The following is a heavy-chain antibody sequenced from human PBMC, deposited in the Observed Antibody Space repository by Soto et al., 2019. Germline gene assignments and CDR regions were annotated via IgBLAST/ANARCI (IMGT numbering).Heavy chain of an antibody. D-gene: IGHD1-26*01. CDR2: ASYTGNT. CDR1: GGAITSYP. Sequence: KPSETLSLTCIVSGGAITSYPXSWIRQFPGKGLEWIASASYTGNTNYNPSLQSRVTISIDTSKNQLSLKLTSMTAADTAVYYCARDMNAGFTHYFDPWGQGTLVTVSS. J-gene: IGHJ5*02. CDR3: ARDMNAGFTHYFDP. V-gene: IGHV4-59*01.